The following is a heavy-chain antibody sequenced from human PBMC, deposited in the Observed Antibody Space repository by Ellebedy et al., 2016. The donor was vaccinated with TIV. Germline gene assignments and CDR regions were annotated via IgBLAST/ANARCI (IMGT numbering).Heavy chain of an antibody. V-gene: IGHV4-34*01. J-gene: IGHJ6*02. CDR3: ARGRLRPWGYYYGMDV. D-gene: IGHD4-17*01. CDR1: GGSFSGYY. CDR2: INHSGST. Sequence: SETLSLTXAVYGGSFSGYYWSWIRQPPGKGLEWIGEINHSGSTNYNPSLKSRVTISVDTSKNQFSLKLSSVTAADTAVYYCARGRLRPWGYYYGMDVWGQGTTVTVPS.